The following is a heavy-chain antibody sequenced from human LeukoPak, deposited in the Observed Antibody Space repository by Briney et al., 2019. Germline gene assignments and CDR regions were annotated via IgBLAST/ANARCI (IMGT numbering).Heavy chain of an antibody. J-gene: IGHJ4*02. CDR1: GFTFSGYS. CDR2: ISSSSINI. Sequence: GGSLRLSCATSGFTFSGYSMNWVRQAPGKGLEWISYISSSSINIHYGDSVKGRFTISRDNAENSLYLQMNSLRAEDTAVYYCARDELRMYSSSWRPFDYWGQGTLVTVSS. D-gene: IGHD6-13*01. V-gene: IGHV3-48*01. CDR3: ARDELRMYSSSWRPFDY.